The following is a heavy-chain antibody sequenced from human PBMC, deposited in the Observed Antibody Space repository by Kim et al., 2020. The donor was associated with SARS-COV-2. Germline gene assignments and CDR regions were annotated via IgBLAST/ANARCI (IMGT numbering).Heavy chain of an antibody. J-gene: IGHJ4*02. D-gene: IGHD4-17*01. Sequence: GGSLRLSCAASGFTLSGYWMSWVRQAPGKWLEWVANIKDDGSQKYYVDSVKGRFTISRDNAKNSLFLQMNFLRAEDTAVYYCARETPGGAVTIDLWGQGILVTVSS. CDR1: GFTLSGYW. CDR3: ARETPGGAVTIDL. V-gene: IGHV3-7*01. CDR2: IKDDGSQK.